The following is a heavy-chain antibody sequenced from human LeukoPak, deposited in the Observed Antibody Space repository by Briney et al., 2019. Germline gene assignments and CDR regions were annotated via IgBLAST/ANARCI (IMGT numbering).Heavy chain of an antibody. D-gene: IGHD6-13*01. CDR2: IRCDGSNK. CDR1: GFTFSGYA. Sequence: GGSLRLSCAASGFTFSGYAMSWVRQAPGKGLEWVAFIRCDGSNKYYADSVKGRFTISRDNSKNTLYLQMNSLRAEDTAVYYCAKEQQLLKTFDYWGQGTLVTVSS. V-gene: IGHV3-30*02. J-gene: IGHJ4*02. CDR3: AKEQQLLKTFDY.